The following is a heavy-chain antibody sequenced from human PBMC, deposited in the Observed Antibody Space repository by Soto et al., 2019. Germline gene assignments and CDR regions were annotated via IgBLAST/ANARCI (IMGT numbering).Heavy chain of an antibody. J-gene: IGHJ6*03. CDR1: GFTFSSYG. V-gene: IGHV3-30*18. D-gene: IGHD3-16*02. CDR2: ISYDGSNK. Sequence: GGSLRLSCAASGFTFSSYGMHWVRQAPGKGLEWVAVISYDGSNKYYADSVKGRFTISRDNSKNTLYLQMNSLRAEDTAVYYCAKDPASDYDYIWGSYRYTDRDYYYYMDVWGKGTTVTVSS. CDR3: AKDPASDYDYIWGSYRYTDRDYYYYMDV.